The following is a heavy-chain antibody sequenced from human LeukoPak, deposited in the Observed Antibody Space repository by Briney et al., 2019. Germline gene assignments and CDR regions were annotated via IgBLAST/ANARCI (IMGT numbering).Heavy chain of an antibody. CDR1: GGSISSGDYY. D-gene: IGHD3-10*01. Sequence: SQTLSLTCTVSGGSISSGDYYWSWIRQPPGKGLEWIGYIYYSGSTYYNPSLKSRVTISVDTSKNQFSLKLSSVTAADTAVYYCARSSGTMVRGVIKTDAFDIWSQGTMVTVSS. CDR2: IYYSGST. CDR3: ARSSGTMVRGVIKTDAFDI. V-gene: IGHV4-30-4*01. J-gene: IGHJ3*02.